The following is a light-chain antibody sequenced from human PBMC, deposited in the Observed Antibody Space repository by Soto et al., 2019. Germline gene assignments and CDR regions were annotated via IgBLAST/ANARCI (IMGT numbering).Light chain of an antibody. J-gene: IGLJ1*01. Sequence: QSPLTQPASVSGSPGQSSTISCTGTSSDVGGYNYVSWYQQHPGKAPKLMIYDVSNRPSGVSNRFSGSKSGNTASLTISGLQAEDEADYYCSSYTSSSTLDVFGTGTKLTVL. CDR3: SSYTSSSTLDV. CDR2: DVS. CDR1: SSDVGGYNY. V-gene: IGLV2-14*01.